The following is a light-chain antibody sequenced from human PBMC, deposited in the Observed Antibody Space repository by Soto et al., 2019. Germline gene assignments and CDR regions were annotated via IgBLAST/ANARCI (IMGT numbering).Light chain of an antibody. CDR1: QGIRND. V-gene: IGKV1-17*01. CDR3: LQHNSYPWT. Sequence: DIQIAPSPSSLFASVGDRGPLPWRANQGIRNDLGWYQQKPGKAPKRLIYAASSLQSGVPSRFSGSGSGTEFTLTISSLQPEDFATYYCLQHNSYPWTFGQGTKVDIK. J-gene: IGKJ1*01. CDR2: AAS.